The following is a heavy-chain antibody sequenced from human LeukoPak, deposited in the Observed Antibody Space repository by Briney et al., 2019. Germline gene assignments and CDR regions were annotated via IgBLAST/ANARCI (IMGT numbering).Heavy chain of an antibody. CDR3: ARAAYRVPMLRGPTHKYYFGP. CDR2: IYYSGST. D-gene: IGHD3-10*01. V-gene: IGHV4-59*01. J-gene: IGHJ5*02. CDR1: GGSISSYY. Sequence: SETLSLTCTVSGGSISSYYWSWIRQPPGKGLEWIGYIYYSGSTNYNPSLKSRVTISVDTSKSHFSLRLTSVTAADTAVYYCARAAYRVPMLRGPTHKYYFGPWGQGTLVTVSS.